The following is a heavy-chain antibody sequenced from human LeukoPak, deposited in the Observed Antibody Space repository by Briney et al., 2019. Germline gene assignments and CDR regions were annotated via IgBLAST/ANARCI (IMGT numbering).Heavy chain of an antibody. Sequence: PSETLSLTCAVSGYSISSGYYWGWIRQPPGKGLEWIGSIYHSGSTYYNPSLKSRVTISVDTSKNQFSLKLSSVTAADTARYYFARDWVYGSGRYYCNPPFDYRGQGNLATL. J-gene: IGHJ4*02. V-gene: IGHV4-38-2*02. CDR2: IYHSGST. D-gene: IGHD3-10*01. CDR3: ARDWVYGSGRYYCNPPFDY. CDR1: GYSISSGYY.